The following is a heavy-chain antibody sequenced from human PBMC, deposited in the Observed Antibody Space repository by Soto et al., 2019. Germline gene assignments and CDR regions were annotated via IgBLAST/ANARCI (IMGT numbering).Heavy chain of an antibody. J-gene: IGHJ4*02. D-gene: IGHD2-15*01. CDR1: GYSFTSYW. CDR2: IYPGDSDT. CDR3: ARQYCSGGSCYLSYFDY. Sequence: PGESLKISCKGSGYSFTSYWIGWVRRMPGKGLEWMGIIYPGDSDTRYSPSFQGQVTISADKSISTAYLQWSSLKASDTAMYYCARQYCSGGSCYLSYFDYPGQTTLVTVSS. V-gene: IGHV5-51*01.